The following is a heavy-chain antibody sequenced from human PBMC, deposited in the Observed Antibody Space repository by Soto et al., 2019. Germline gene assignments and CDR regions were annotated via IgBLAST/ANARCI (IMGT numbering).Heavy chain of an antibody. CDR1: GYNFTNYW. CDR3: ARQEGATVLFYYGMDV. Sequence: SLKISCKGSGYNFTNYWIGWVRQMPGKGLEWMGIIYPGDSETKYSPSFQGQVTISADKSISAAYLQWRSLKASDTAMYYCARQEGATVLFYYGMDVWGQGTTVTVPS. D-gene: IGHD1-26*01. CDR2: IYPGDSET. V-gene: IGHV5-51*01. J-gene: IGHJ6*02.